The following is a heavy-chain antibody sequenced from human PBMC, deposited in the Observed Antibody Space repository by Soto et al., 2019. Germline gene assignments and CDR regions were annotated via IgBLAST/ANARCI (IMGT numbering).Heavy chain of an antibody. CDR3: AKDELWLGETTAAADY. J-gene: IGHJ4*02. D-gene: IGHD3-10*01. CDR1: GFTFSSYG. Sequence: QVQLVESGGGVVQPGRSLRLSCAASGFTFSSYGMHWVRQAPGKGLEWVAVISYDGSNKYYGDSVKGRFTISRDNFKNTLDLQMNSLRPEDTAVYYCAKDELWLGETTAAADYWGQGTLVTVSS. CDR2: ISYDGSNK. V-gene: IGHV3-30*18.